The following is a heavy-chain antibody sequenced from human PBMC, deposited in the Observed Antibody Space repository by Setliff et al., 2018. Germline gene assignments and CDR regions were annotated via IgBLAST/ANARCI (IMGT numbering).Heavy chain of an antibody. D-gene: IGHD6-19*01. J-gene: IGHJ4*02. Sequence: SETLSLTCSVSGYSISSGYYWGWIRQPPGKGLEWIGTIYHNGNSYYNPSHKSRVTISVDTSRDQFSLRLSSVTAADTAVYYCARLGQWRVLGFFDHWGQGALVTVSS. CDR1: GYSISSGYY. V-gene: IGHV4-38-2*01. CDR2: IYHNGNS. CDR3: ARLGQWRVLGFFDH.